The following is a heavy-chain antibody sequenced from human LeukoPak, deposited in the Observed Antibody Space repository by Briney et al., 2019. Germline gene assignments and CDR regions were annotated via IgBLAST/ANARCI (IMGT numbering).Heavy chain of an antibody. Sequence: PGGSLRLSCAASGFTVSSNYMSWVRQAPGKGLEWVSVIYSGGSTYYADSVKGRFTIFRDNSKNTLYLQMNSLRAEDTAVYYCARDRTPNGMDVWGKGTTVTVSS. J-gene: IGHJ6*04. CDR2: IYSGGST. CDR3: ARDRTPNGMDV. V-gene: IGHV3-53*01. CDR1: GFTVSSNY.